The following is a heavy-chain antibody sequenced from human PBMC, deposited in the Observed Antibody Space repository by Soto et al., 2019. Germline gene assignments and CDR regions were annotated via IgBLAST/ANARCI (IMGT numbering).Heavy chain of an antibody. CDR1: GYTFTSYG. V-gene: IGHV1-18*01. J-gene: IGHJ4*02. Sequence: QVQLVQSGAEVKKPGASVKVSCNASGYTFTSYGISWVRQAPGQGLEWMGWINTYNGNTNYVQKLQGRVTMTTDTSTSTAYIKLRSLRSDDTAVYYCAGTLFWSGYPFHYWGQGTLVTVSS. D-gene: IGHD3-3*01. CDR2: INTYNGNT. CDR3: AGTLFWSGYPFHY.